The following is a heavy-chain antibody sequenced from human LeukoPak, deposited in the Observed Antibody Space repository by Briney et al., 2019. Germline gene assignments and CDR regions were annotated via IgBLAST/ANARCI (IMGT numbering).Heavy chain of an antibody. V-gene: IGHV4-34*01. D-gene: IGHD6-6*01. CDR2: INQSVST. CDR1: GGSFIGYY. CDR3: ARGGRAARTRRYFDC. Sequence: PSEAVSLTCAVYGGSFIGYYWSWMRQPPGRGREGMGKINQSVSTNYNPSLKSRVTISVDTSMNQFSLNLMSVTAADTAVYYCARGGRAARTRRYFDCWGQGTLVTVSS. J-gene: IGHJ4*02.